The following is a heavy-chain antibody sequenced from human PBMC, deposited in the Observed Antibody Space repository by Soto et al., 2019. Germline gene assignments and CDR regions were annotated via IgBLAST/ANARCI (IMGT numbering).Heavy chain of an antibody. CDR1: GYTFTSYY. J-gene: IGHJ6*02. V-gene: IGHV1-46*01. CDR3: ARDVNYYGSGSYYSSYYYGMDV. Sequence: ASVKVSCKASGYTFTSYYIHWVRQARGQGLEWMGIINPSGGSTSYAQKFQGRVTMTRDTSTSTVYMELSSLRSEDTAVYYCARDVNYYGSGSYYSSYYYGMDVWGQGTTVTVSS. D-gene: IGHD3-10*01. CDR2: INPSGGST.